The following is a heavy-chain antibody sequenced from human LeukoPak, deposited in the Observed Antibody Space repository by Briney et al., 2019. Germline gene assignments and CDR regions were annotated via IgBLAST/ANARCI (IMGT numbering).Heavy chain of an antibody. CDR3: ARGYYDSRGFSNPFDS. CDR1: GASISSSY. Sequence: PSETLSLGCTVSGASISSSYWSWLRQPPGKGLEWIAYIHTNGNTNSNPSLKSRVTVSVDASKNQFSLMLRSVAAADTALYYCARGYYDSRGFSNPFDSWGQGTLVTVSS. V-gene: IGHV4-4*08. D-gene: IGHD3-22*01. CDR2: IHTNGNT. J-gene: IGHJ4*02.